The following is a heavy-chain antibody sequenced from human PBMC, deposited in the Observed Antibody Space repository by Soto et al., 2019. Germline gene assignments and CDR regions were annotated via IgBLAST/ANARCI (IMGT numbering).Heavy chain of an antibody. J-gene: IGHJ6*02. Sequence: SETLSLTCAVSGGSISSSNWWSWVRQPPGKGLERNGEIYHSGSTNYNPSLKSRVTISVDTSKNLFSLKLSFVTAADTALYYCARGFIAAAQRYYYYGMDVWGQGTTVTVSS. V-gene: IGHV4-4*02. D-gene: IGHD6-13*01. CDR3: ARGFIAAAQRYYYYGMDV. CDR2: IYHSGST. CDR1: GGSISSSNW.